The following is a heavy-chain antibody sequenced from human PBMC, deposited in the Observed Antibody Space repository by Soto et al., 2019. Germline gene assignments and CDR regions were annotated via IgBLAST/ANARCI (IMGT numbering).Heavy chain of an antibody. CDR2: IYYSGST. CDR1: GGSISSYY. Sequence: SETLSLTCTVSGGSISSYYWSWIRQPPGKGLEWIGYIYYSGSTNYNPSLKRRVTISVDTSKNQFSLKLSSVTAADTAVYYCARQDVYYYYYGMDVWGQGTTVTVSS. J-gene: IGHJ6*02. CDR3: ARQDVYYYYYGMDV. V-gene: IGHV4-59*08.